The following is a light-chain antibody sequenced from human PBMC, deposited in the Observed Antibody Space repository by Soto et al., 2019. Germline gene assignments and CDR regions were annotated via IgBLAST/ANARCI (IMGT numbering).Light chain of an antibody. V-gene: IGLV2-14*01. CDR1: SSDVGGYNY. Sequence: QSVLTQPASVFGSPGQSITISCTGTSSDVGGYNYVSWYQQHPGKAPKLMIYEVSNRPSGVSNRFSGSKSGNTASLTISGLQAEDEADYYCSSYTSSGTYYVFGTGTKVTVL. J-gene: IGLJ1*01. CDR2: EVS. CDR3: SSYTSSGTYYV.